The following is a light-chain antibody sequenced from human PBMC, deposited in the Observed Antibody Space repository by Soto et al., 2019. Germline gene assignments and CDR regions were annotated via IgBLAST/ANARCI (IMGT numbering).Light chain of an antibody. Sequence: EIVLTQSPGTLSLSPGERATLSCRASQTVPSTFLSWYQQKAGQAPRLLIYGAFNRATGIPDRFIGGGSETDFTLTISRLEPEDFAVYYCQQFGGSRLTFGGGTKVEI. CDR3: QQFGGSRLT. CDR1: QTVPSTF. CDR2: GAF. V-gene: IGKV3-20*01. J-gene: IGKJ4*01.